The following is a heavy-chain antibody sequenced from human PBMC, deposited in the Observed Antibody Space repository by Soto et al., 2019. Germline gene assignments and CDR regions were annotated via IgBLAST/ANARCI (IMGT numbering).Heavy chain of an antibody. CDR1: GCTCSCYA. J-gene: IGHJ6*01. CDR2: ISGSGCST. Sequence: VSFGSSGCTCSCYAMIWVRQTPGKGLEWVSAISGSGCSTYYADSVKCRFTISRDNSKNTLYLEMNSLRAEDTAVYYCAKSTPESCGELLYVNYYGMDVWGQGPTVTVSS. D-gene: IGHD3-10*01. CDR3: AKSTPESCGELLYVNYYGMDV. V-gene: IGHV3-23*01.